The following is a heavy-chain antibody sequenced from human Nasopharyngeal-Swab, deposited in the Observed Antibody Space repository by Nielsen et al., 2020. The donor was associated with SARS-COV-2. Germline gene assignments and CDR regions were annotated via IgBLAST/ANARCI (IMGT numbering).Heavy chain of an antibody. CDR1: GFTLSVYS. D-gene: IGHD1-14*01. Sequence: LKISCAASGFTLSVYSVNWVRQAPGKGLEWVSDTSAGTSSTDYADSVKGRFTVSRDIVKNSLYLQLNSLRAEDTAVYYCARERNHYYLDYWGQGTLVTVSS. CDR3: ARERNHYYLDY. J-gene: IGHJ4*02. V-gene: IGHV3-48*01. CDR2: TSAGTSST.